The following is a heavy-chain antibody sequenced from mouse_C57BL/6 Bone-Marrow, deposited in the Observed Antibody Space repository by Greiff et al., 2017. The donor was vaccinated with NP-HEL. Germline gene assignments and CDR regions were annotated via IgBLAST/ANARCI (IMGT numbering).Heavy chain of an antibody. J-gene: IGHJ1*03. V-gene: IGHV1-63*01. CDR1: GYTFTNYW. Sequence: VQLQQSGAELVRPGTSVKMSCKASGYTFTNYWIGWAKQRPGHGLEWIGDIYPGGGYTNYNEKFKGKATLTADKSSSTAYMQFSSLTSEDSAIYYCARLEVFPPWYFDVWGTGTTVTVSS. D-gene: IGHD2-14*01. CDR2: IYPGGGYT. CDR3: ARLEVFPPWYFDV.